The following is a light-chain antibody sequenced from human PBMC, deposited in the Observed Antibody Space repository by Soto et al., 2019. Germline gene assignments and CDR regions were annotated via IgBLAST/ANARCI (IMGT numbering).Light chain of an antibody. Sequence: QSVLTQPPSVSAAPGQKVSISCSGSSSIGNNYVSWYQQLPGTAPKLLIYDSIKRPSEIPDRFSASKSGTSATLGITGLQTGDEADYYCGAWDTSLNVMLFGRGTKLTVL. V-gene: IGLV1-51*01. CDR1: SSIGNNY. J-gene: IGLJ2*01. CDR2: DSI. CDR3: GAWDTSLNVML.